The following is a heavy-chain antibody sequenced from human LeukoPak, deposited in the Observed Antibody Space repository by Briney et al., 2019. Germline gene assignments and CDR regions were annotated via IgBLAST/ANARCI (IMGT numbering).Heavy chain of an antibody. CDR1: GFTFSSYS. J-gene: IGHJ5*02. V-gene: IGHV3-33*08. D-gene: IGHD2-2*01. CDR3: ARDGGEEDIVVVPAALEA. Sequence: PGGSLRLSCAASGFTFSSYSMNWVRQAPGKGLEWVAVIWYDGSNKYYADSVKGRFTISRDNSKNTLYLQMNSLRAEDTAVYYCARDGGEEDIVVVPAALEAWGQGTLVTVSS. CDR2: IWYDGSNK.